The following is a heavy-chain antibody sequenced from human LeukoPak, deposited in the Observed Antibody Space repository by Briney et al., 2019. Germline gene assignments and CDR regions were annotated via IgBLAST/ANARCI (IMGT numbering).Heavy chain of an antibody. CDR3: ARDKGSGWFDCDY. J-gene: IGHJ4*02. V-gene: IGHV3-21*01. CDR1: GFNFSTYS. CDR2: ISGTSTYI. Sequence: GGSLRLSCAASGFNFSTYSMNWVRQAPGKGLEWVSSISGTSTYINYAGSVRGRFTISRDNAKNSLYLQMNSLRAEDTAVYYCARDKGSGWFDCDYWGQGTLVTVSS. D-gene: IGHD6-19*01.